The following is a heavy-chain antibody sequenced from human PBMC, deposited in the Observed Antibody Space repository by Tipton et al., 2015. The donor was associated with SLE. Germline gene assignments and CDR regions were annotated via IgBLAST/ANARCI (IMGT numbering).Heavy chain of an antibody. CDR3: ERVSGNYYRPYFDY. V-gene: IGHV3-7*01. CDR2: IKQDGSEK. Sequence: SLRLSCAASGFTFSSYWMSWVRQAPGKGLEWVANIKQDGSEKYYVDSVKGRFTISRDNAKNSLYLQMNSLRAEDTAVYYCERVSGNYYRPYFDYWGQGTLVTVSS. D-gene: IGHD4-11*01. J-gene: IGHJ4*02. CDR1: GFTFSSYW.